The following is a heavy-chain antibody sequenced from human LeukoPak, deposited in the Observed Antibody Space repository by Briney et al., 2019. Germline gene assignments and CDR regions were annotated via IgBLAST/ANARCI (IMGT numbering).Heavy chain of an antibody. CDR2: IIPIFGTA. J-gene: IGHJ4*02. V-gene: IGHV1-69*13. CDR1: GGTFSSYA. CDR3: ARVGFLEWSAPFDY. D-gene: IGHD3-3*02. Sequence: ASVKVSCKASGGTFSSYAISWVRQAPGQGLAWMGGIIPIFGTANYAQKFQGRVTITADESTSTAYMELSSLRSEDTAVYYCARVGFLEWSAPFDYWGQGTLVTVSS.